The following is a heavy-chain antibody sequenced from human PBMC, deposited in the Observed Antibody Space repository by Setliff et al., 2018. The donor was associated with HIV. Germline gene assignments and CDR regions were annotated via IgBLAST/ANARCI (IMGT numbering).Heavy chain of an antibody. D-gene: IGHD5-12*01. V-gene: IGHV4-39*01. Sequence: PSETLSLTCSVSGASTSSSSYYWGWVRQPPGKGLEWIGSVSYSGSTYYSPSLRSRLTISLDSPTNQFSVTLSSVTAADTAMYYCARYTVGSMVDYWGPGTLVTVSS. J-gene: IGHJ4*02. CDR3: ARYTVGSMVDY. CDR1: GASTSSSSYY. CDR2: VSYSGST.